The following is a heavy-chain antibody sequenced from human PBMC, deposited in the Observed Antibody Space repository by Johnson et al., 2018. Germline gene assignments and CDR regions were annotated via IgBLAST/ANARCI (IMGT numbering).Heavy chain of an antibody. J-gene: IGHJ3*02. V-gene: IGHV3-33*06. D-gene: IGHD3-10*01. CDR2: IWYDGSNK. CDR1: GFTFSSYG. Sequence: QVQLVESGGGVVQPGRSLRLSCAASGFTFSSYGMHWVRQAPGKGLEWVAVIWYDGSNKYYADSVKGRFTISRDNSKNTLYLQMNSLRAEDTAVYYCAKARGRGAADAFDIWGQGTMVTVSS. CDR3: AKARGRGAADAFDI.